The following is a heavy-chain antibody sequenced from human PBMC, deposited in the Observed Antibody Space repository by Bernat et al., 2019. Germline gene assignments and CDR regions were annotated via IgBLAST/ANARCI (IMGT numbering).Heavy chain of an antibody. D-gene: IGHD3-3*01. J-gene: IGHJ2*01. V-gene: IGHV4-59*01. CDR1: GGSISSYY. CDR3: ARVEEGNFDL. CDR2: IYYSGST. Sequence: QVQLQESGPGLVKPSETLSLTCTVPGGSISSYYWSWIRQPPGKGLEWIGDIYYSGSTNYNPSLKSRVTISVDTSKNQFSLKLSSVTAADTAVYYCARVEEGNFDLWGRGTLVTVSS.